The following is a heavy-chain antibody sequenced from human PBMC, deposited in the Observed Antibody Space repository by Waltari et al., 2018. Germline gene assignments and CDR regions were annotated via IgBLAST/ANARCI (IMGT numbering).Heavy chain of an antibody. CDR2: VYQTGIT. J-gene: IGHJ4*02. D-gene: IGHD3-3*01. CDR3: ARTVVAWRTTIFSMYYVDY. V-gene: IGHV4-38-2*01. CDR1: GYSISRGSF. Sequence: QVQLQESRPGLVKPSETLSLTCAVSGYSISRGSFRGWIRQPPGRGLEWIGTVYQTGITYYSPSLKSRVTISVDTSKNHFSLNLSSVTAADTAFYYCARTVVAWRTTIFSMYYVDYWGQGTLVTVSS.